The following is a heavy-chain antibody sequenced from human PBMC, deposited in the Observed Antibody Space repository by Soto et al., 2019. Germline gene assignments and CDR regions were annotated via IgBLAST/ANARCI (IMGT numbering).Heavy chain of an antibody. J-gene: IGHJ5*02. V-gene: IGHV1-2*04. D-gene: IGHD3-10*01. CDR1: GYTFTGYY. Sequence: ASVKVSCKASGYTFTGYYMHWGRQAPGQGLEWMGWINPNSGGTNYAQKFQGWVTMTRDTSISTAYMELSRLRADDTAVYYCARERGGQSKNWFDPWGQGTLVTVSS. CDR2: INPNSGGT. CDR3: ARERGGQSKNWFDP.